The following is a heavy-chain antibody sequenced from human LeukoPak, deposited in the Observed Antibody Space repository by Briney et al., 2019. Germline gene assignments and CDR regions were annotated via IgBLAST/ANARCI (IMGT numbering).Heavy chain of an antibody. CDR3: ARDPTYYDILTGSSYYFDY. D-gene: IGHD3-9*01. V-gene: IGHV3-30*04. CDR1: GFTFSSYA. J-gene: IGHJ4*02. Sequence: GGSLRLSCAASGFTFSSYAVSWVRQAPGKGLEWVAVISYDGSNKYYADSVKGRFTISRDNSKNTLYLQMNSLRAEDTAVYYCARDPTYYDILTGSSYYFDYWGQGTLVTVSS. CDR2: ISYDGSNK.